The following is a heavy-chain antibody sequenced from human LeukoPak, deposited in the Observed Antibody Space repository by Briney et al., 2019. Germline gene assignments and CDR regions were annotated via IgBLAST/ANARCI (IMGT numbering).Heavy chain of an antibody. CDR1: GFTFSGYG. CDR3: ARDAEGYGSGSYYG. D-gene: IGHD3-10*01. V-gene: IGHV3-33*01. J-gene: IGHJ4*02. CDR2: IRYDGSET. Sequence: PGGSLRLSCAASGFTFSGYGMHWVRQAPGKGLDWVTAIRYDGSETAYADSVKGRFTISRDNSKNMLYLQMNSLRVEDTAVYYCARDAEGYGSGSYYGWGQGTLVTVSS.